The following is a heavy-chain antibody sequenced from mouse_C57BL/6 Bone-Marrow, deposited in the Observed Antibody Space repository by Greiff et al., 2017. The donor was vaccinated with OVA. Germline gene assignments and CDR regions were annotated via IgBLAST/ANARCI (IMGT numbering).Heavy chain of an antibody. CDR3: AREIGKRYFDY. D-gene: IGHD4-1*01. Sequence: VMLVESGGDLVKPGGSLKLSCAASGFTFSSYGMSWVRQTPDKRLEWVATISSCGSYTYYPDSVKGRFTISRDNAKNTLYLQMSSLKSEYTAMYYCAREIGKRYFDYWGQGTTLTVSS. V-gene: IGHV5-6*02. CDR1: GFTFSSYG. J-gene: IGHJ2*01. CDR2: ISSCGSYT.